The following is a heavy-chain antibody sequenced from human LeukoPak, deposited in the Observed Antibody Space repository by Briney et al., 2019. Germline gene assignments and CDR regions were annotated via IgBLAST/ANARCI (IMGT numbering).Heavy chain of an antibody. CDR2: ISSSSSYI. J-gene: IGHJ4*02. V-gene: IGHV3-21*01. CDR3: ARAGGARSDPSDY. D-gene: IGHD2-21*01. Sequence: PGGSLRLSCAASGFTFSSYSMNWVRQAPGKGLEWVSSISSSSSYIYYADSVKGRFTISRDNAKNSLYLQMNSLRAEDTAVYYCARAGGARSDPSDYWGQGTLVTVSS. CDR1: GFTFSSYS.